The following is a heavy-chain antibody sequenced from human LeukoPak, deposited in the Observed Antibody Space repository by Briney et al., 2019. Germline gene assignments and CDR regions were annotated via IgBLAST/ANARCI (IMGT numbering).Heavy chain of an antibody. J-gene: IGHJ5*02. CDR2: IIPIFGTA. Sequence: ASVKVSCKASGGTFSSYAISWVRQAPGQGLEWMGGIIPIFGTANYAQKFQGRVTITTDESTSTAYMELSSLRSEDTAVYYCARDGEYSSSPGIWFDPWGQGTLVPVSS. CDR1: GGTFSSYA. V-gene: IGHV1-69*05. CDR3: ARDGEYSSSPGIWFDP. D-gene: IGHD6-6*01.